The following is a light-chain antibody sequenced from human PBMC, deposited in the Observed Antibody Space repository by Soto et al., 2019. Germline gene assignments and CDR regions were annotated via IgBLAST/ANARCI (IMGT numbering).Light chain of an antibody. CDR2: GNS. V-gene: IGLV1-40*01. J-gene: IGLJ1*01. CDR3: QSYDSRLSGSV. Sequence: QSVLTQPPSVSGAPGQRVTISCTGSSSNIGAGYDVHWYQQLPGTAPKLLIYGNSNRPSGVPDRFSGSKSGTSASLPIPGLQAEDEADYYGQSYDSRLSGSVFGTGTKLTVL. CDR1: SSNIGAGYD.